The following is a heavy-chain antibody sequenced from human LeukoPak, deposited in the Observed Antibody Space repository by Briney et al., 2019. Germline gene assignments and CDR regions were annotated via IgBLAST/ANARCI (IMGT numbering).Heavy chain of an antibody. CDR2: IRYDGSNK. CDR3: AKDPRDLFWFGDLLRGAYFDY. V-gene: IGHV3-30*02. J-gene: IGHJ4*02. Sequence: PGGSLRLSCAASGFTFSSYGMHWVRQAPGKGLEWVAFIRYDGSNKYYADSVKGRFTISRDNSKNTLYLQMNSLRAEDTAVYYCAKDPRDLFWFGDLLRGAYFDYWGQGTLVTVSS. CDR1: GFTFSSYG. D-gene: IGHD3-10*01.